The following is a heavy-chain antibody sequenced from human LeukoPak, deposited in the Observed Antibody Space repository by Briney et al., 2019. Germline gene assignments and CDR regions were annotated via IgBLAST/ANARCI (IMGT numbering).Heavy chain of an antibody. CDR3: VTEGYCTSDSCYVH. CDR1: GYSFTSYG. J-gene: IGHJ4*02. CDR2: ISAFNGNT. Sequence: GASVKVSCKASGYSFTSYGISWVRQAPGQGLEWMGWISAFNGNTNYTQKLQGRVTITADPSRDTAYMELTSLRSEDTAMYFCVTEGYCTSDSCYVHWGQGTLVTVSS. D-gene: IGHD2-2*01. V-gene: IGHV1-18*01.